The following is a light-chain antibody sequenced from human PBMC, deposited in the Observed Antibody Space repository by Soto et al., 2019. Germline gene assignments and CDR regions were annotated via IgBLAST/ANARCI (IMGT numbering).Light chain of an antibody. CDR1: ESVSNY. J-gene: IGKJ5*01. CDR2: DAS. Sequence: EIVLTQSPGTLSLSPGERATLSCRASESVSNYLAWYQQKPGQAPRLLIYDASNRATGISARFSGSGSGTDFTLTISSLEPEDFAVYYCQQRINWPITFGQGTRLEIK. V-gene: IGKV3-11*01. CDR3: QQRINWPIT.